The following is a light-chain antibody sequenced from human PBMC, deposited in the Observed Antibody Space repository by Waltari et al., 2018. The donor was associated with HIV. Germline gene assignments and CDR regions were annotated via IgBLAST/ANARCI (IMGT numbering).Light chain of an antibody. CDR1: SSDVGVYNY. Sequence: HSALTQPASVSGSPGQSITISCTGTSSDVGVYNYVSWYQQRPGKAPQLMIFEVSERPSRVSYRFSGSKSGNTASLTISGLQADDEADYYCTSYTTNNTYVFGGGTRVTVL. J-gene: IGLJ1*01. CDR3: TSYTTNNTYV. CDR2: EVS. V-gene: IGLV2-14*01.